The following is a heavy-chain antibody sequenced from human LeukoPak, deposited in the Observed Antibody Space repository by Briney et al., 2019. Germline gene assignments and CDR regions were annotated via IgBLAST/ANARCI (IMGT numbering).Heavy chain of an antibody. J-gene: IGHJ4*02. CDR2: IYHRGST. Sequence: PSETLSLTCTVSGYSISNGYYWGWIRQPPGKGLEWVGSIYHRGSTYYNPSLTSRVTISLDRSKKKFSLKLTSVTVADTAVYFCARGAEYYAIWRGYAGYSDYWGQGISVAVSS. V-gene: IGHV4-38-2*02. CDR3: ARGAEYYAIWRGYAGYSDY. D-gene: IGHD3-3*01. CDR1: GYSISNGYY.